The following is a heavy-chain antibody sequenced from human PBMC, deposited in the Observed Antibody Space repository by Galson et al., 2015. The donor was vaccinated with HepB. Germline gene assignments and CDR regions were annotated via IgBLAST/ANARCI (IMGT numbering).Heavy chain of an antibody. Sequence: SLRLSCAASGFTFSSYDMHWVRQATGKGLEWVPAIGTAGDPYYPGSVKGRFTISRENAKNSLYLQMNSLRAGDTAVYYCARGVGSSGWGWFDPWGQGTLVAVSS. CDR2: IGTAGDP. J-gene: IGHJ5*02. CDR1: GFTFSSYD. V-gene: IGHV3-13*05. D-gene: IGHD6-19*01. CDR3: ARGVGSSGWGWFDP.